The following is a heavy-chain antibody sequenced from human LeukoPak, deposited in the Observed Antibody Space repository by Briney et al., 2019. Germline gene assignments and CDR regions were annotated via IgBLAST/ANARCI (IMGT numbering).Heavy chain of an antibody. D-gene: IGHD5-18*01. CDR2: IYPGDSDT. J-gene: IGHJ4*02. CDR1: GYSFTSYW. CDR3: ARPTDTATQYYFDY. V-gene: IGHV5-51*01. Sequence: GESLKISCKGSGYSFTSYWIGWVRQMPGKGLEWMGTIYPGDSDTRCSPSFQGQVTISADKSISTAYLQWSSLKASDTAMYYCARPTDTATQYYFDYWGQGTLVTVSS.